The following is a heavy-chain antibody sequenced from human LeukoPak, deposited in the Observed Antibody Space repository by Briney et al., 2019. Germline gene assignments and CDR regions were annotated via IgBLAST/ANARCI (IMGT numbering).Heavy chain of an antibody. CDR2: IYSGGST. Sequence: GGSLRLSCAASGFTVSSNYMSWVRQAPGKGLEWVSVIYSGGSTYYADSVKGRFTISRDNSKNTLYLQMNSLRAEDTAVYYCAKDDGYNPVPSYYFDYWGQGTLVTVSS. D-gene: IGHD5-24*01. V-gene: IGHV3-53*01. CDR1: GFTVSSNY. CDR3: AKDDGYNPVPSYYFDY. J-gene: IGHJ4*02.